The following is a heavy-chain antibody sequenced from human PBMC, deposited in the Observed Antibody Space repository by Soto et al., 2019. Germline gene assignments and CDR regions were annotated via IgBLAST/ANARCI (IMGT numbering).Heavy chain of an antibody. CDR3: ARHDGSRSTDY. J-gene: IGHJ4*02. Sequence: QVQLQESGPGLVKPSGTLSLTCTVSGGSSSSDYWNWIRQPPGKGLEWIGYIHSGSTTYSASLRSRVTISVDTSKNQFSLKLSSVTAADTAVYFCARHDGSRSTDYWGQGTLVTVSS. V-gene: IGHV4-59*08. CDR1: GGSSSSDY. CDR2: IHSGST. D-gene: IGHD3-10*01.